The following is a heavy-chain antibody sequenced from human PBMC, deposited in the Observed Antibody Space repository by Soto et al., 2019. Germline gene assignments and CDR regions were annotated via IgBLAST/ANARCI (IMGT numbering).Heavy chain of an antibody. V-gene: IGHV4-59*01. CDR2: IYYSGST. J-gene: IGHJ4*02. CDR1: GGSISSYD. CDR3: ARDRPDSGSYHFDY. Sequence: XETLSLPCTVSGGSISSYDWSWIRQPPGKGLEWIGYIYYSGSTNYNPSLKSRVTISVDTSKNQFSLKLSSVTAADTAVYYCARDRPDSGSYHFDYWGQGTLVTFSS. D-gene: IGHD3-10*01.